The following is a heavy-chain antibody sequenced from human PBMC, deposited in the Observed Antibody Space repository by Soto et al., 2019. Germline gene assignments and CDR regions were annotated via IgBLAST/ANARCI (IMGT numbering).Heavy chain of an antibody. Sequence: QVQLVESGGGVVQPGRSLRLSCAASGFTFSSYGMHWVRQAPGKGLEWVAVISYDGSNKYYADSVKGRFTISRDNSKNTLYLQMNSLRAEDTAVYYCAKDRPVAEGYFDYWGQGTLVTVSS. V-gene: IGHV3-30*18. CDR1: GFTFSSYG. J-gene: IGHJ4*02. CDR2: ISYDGSNK. D-gene: IGHD6-19*01. CDR3: AKDRPVAEGYFDY.